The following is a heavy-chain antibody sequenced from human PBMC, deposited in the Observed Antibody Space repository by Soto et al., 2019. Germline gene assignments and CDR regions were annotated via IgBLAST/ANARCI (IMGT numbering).Heavy chain of an antibody. V-gene: IGHV3-48*01. CDR1: GFILSDCA. CDR2: ISSSSSVI. CDR3: ARDLSWGSNWYYYMDV. Sequence: EVQVVESGGGLVQPGGYLRHSCATSGFILSDCAMNWVRQAQGKGLEWVSYISSSSSVIDYADSVKGRFTVSRDNARNSLYLQMNSLRAEDTAVYYCARDLSWGSNWYYYMDVWGKGTTVTVSS. J-gene: IGHJ6*03. D-gene: IGHD7-27*01.